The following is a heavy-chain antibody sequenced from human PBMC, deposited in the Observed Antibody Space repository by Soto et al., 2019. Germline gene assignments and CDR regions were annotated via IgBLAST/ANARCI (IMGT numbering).Heavy chain of an antibody. Sequence: GESLKISCKGLGNSFNNWIGWVHQMPGKGLEWVGIIYPGDSDTRYSPSFQGQVTISADKSISTAYLQWSSLKASDTAMYYCAGTYSSSPGGDAFDIWGQGTMVTVSS. J-gene: IGHJ3*02. D-gene: IGHD6-6*01. V-gene: IGHV5-51*07. CDR1: GNSFNNW. CDR2: IYPGDSDT. CDR3: AGTYSSSPGGDAFDI.